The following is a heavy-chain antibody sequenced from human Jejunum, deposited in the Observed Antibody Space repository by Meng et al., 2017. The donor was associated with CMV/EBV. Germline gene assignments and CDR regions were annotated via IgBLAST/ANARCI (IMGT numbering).Heavy chain of an antibody. CDR2: IHYGSGST. CDR3: ARDTNT. D-gene: IGHD1-1*01. J-gene: IGHJ4*02. CDR1: GYTYTNSY. Sequence: KVSCKESGYTYTNSYMHWVRQAPGQGLEWMGLIHYGSGSTNYAPKFQGRVTMTKDTSTRTEYLELSSLMSDDTAIYYCARDTNTWSQGTRVTVSS. V-gene: IGHV1-46*01.